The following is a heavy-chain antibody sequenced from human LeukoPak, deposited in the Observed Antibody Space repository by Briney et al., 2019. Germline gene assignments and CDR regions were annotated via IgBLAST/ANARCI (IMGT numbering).Heavy chain of an antibody. Sequence: ASLKVSCTASGYTFTSYGISWVRQAPGQGREWMGWISAYNGNTNYVQKLQGRVTMTTDTSTSTAYMELRRLRSDDTAVYYCAGNLYYYDSSGRDAFDIWGQGTMVTVSS. CDR1: GYTFTSYG. J-gene: IGHJ3*02. CDR2: ISAYNGNT. D-gene: IGHD3-22*01. CDR3: AGNLYYYDSSGRDAFDI. V-gene: IGHV1-18*01.